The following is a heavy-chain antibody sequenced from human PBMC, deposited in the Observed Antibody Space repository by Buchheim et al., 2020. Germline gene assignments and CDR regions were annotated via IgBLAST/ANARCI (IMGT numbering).Heavy chain of an antibody. CDR3: ARGMGTTGAYYYGMDV. CDR1: GFSFDDYY. V-gene: IGHV3-11*01. Sequence: QVQLVESGGGLVKPGGSPRLSCAASGFSFDDYYMSWIRQAPGKGLEWVSYISGSGSSIYYGDSVKGRFTISRDNAPNSVHLPMNSLRAEDTAVYYCARGMGTTGAYYYGMDVWGTGT. D-gene: IGHD7-27*01. CDR2: ISGSGSSI. J-gene: IGHJ6*04.